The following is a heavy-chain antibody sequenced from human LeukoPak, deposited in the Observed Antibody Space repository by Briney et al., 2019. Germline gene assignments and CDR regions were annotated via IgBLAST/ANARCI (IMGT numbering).Heavy chain of an antibody. D-gene: IGHD3-10*01. CDR3: ARDMDGYFDY. CDR2: ISSSSSYM. CDR1: GFTFTSYN. Sequence: GGSLRLSCAAPGFTFTSYNMNWVPQAPGKGLEWVSCISSSSSYMYYADSVKGRFTISRDNAKNSLYLQMDSLRAEDTAVYHCARDMDGYFDYWGQGTLVTVSS. V-gene: IGHV3-21*01. J-gene: IGHJ4*02.